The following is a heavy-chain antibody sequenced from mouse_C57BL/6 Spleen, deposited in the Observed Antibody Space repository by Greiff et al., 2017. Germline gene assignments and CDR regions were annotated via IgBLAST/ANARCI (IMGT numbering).Heavy chain of an antibody. V-gene: IGHV1-69*01. D-gene: IGHD2-3*01. J-gene: IGHJ3*01. CDR1: GYTFTSYW. CDR3: ASSIYDGYRGFAY. CDR2: IDPSDSYT. Sequence: VQLQQSGAELVMPGASVKLSCKASGYTFTSYWMHWVKQRPGQGLEWIGEIDPSDSYTNYNQKFKGKSTLTVDKSSSTAYMQLSSLTSEDSAVYYCASSIYDGYRGFAYWGQGTLVTVSA.